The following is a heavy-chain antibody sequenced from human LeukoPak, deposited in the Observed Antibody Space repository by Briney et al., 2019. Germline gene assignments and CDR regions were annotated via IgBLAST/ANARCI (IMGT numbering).Heavy chain of an antibody. CDR3: ARVWVGATTTFDY. Sequence: GGSLRLSSAASGFTFSSYWMHWVRQAPGKGLVWVSRINSDGSSTSYADSVKGRFTISRDNAKNTLYLQMNSLRAEDTAVYYCARVWVGATTTFDYWGQGTLVTVSS. CDR1: GFTFSSYW. D-gene: IGHD1-26*01. V-gene: IGHV3-74*01. CDR2: INSDGSST. J-gene: IGHJ4*02.